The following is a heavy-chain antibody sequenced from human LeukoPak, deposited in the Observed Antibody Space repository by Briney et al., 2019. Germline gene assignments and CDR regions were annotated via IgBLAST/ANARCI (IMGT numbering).Heavy chain of an antibody. CDR1: GFTFSSYS. Sequence: GGSLRLSCVVSGFTFSSYSMIWVRQAPGKGLQWVANMKKDGSETKYVESVKGRFTISRDNSKNSLYLQMNSLRAEDTAVYYCGRHRSGSGTYFIDYWGQGTLVSVSS. D-gene: IGHD3-10*01. V-gene: IGHV3-7*01. J-gene: IGHJ4*02. CDR2: MKKDGSET. CDR3: GRHRSGSGTYFIDY.